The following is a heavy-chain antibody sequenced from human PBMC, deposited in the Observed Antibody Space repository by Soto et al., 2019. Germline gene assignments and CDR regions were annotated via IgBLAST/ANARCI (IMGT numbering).Heavy chain of an antibody. V-gene: IGHV1-18*01. CDR2: ISAYNGNT. D-gene: IGHD3-3*01. J-gene: IGHJ4*02. Sequence: ASVKVSCKASGYTFTSYGISWVRQAPGQGLEWMGWISAYNGNTNYAQKLQGRVTMTTDTSTSTAYMELRSLRSDDTAVYYCARGQYDFWSGYYVYWGQGTLVTVSS. CDR3: ARGQYDFWSGYYVY. CDR1: GYTFTSYG.